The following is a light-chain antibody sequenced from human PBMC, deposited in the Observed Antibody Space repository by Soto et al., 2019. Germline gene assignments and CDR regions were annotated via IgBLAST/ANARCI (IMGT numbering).Light chain of an antibody. J-gene: IGKJ5*01. V-gene: IGKV3-15*01. CDR2: DIS. CDR3: QQYNNWPFS. Sequence: EISMTQFPAILSASPGEGATLSCRAAQDVTTNFAWYQLRRGQPPRLLIYDISTRATGVPARFSGSGSGTEFTLTISGLQSEDFALYFCQQYNNWPFSFRPGTRLEIK. CDR1: QDVTTN.